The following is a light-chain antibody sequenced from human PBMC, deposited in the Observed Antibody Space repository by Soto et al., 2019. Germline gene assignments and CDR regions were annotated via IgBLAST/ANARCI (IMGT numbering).Light chain of an antibody. J-gene: IGKJ1*01. Sequence: DIQMTQSPSTLSASVGDRVTITCRASQSISSWLAWYQQKPGTAPKLLIYHASTLESGVPSRFSGSGSGTEFTLTISSLQPEDFATYYCHQSYSLPEAFGQGTKVDI. CDR2: HAS. CDR1: QSISSW. CDR3: HQSYSLPEA. V-gene: IGKV1-5*01.